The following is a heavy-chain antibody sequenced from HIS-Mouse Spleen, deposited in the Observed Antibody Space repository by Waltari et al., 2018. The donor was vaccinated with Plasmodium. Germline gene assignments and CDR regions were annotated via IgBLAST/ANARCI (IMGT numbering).Heavy chain of an antibody. V-gene: IGHV4-39*01. J-gene: IGHJ2*01. CDR3: ARQRSADWYFDL. CDR1: GGSISSSSYY. CDR2: IYYSGST. Sequence: QLQLQESGPGLVKPSETLSLTCTVSGGSISSSSYYWGWIRQPPGKGLEWIGSIYYSGSTYSNPALKSRVTISVDTSKNQFSLKLSSVTAADTAVYYCARQRSADWYFDLWGRGTLVTVSS.